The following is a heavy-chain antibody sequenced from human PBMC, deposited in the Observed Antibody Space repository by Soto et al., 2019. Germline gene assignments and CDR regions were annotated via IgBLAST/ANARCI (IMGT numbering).Heavy chain of an antibody. V-gene: IGHV3-11*01. D-gene: IGHD3-16*01. CDR2: ISSSGSTI. J-gene: IGHJ3*02. Sequence: PGGSLRLSCAASGFTFSDYYMSWIRQAPGKGLEWVSYISSSGSTIYYADSVKGRFTISRDNAKNSLYLQMNSLRAEDTAVYYCARVIVDYVSPDAFDIWGQGTMVTVSS. CDR1: GFTFSDYY. CDR3: ARVIVDYVSPDAFDI.